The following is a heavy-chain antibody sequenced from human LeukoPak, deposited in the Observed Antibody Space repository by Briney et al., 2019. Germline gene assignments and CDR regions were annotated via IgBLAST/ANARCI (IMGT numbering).Heavy chain of an antibody. J-gene: IGHJ4*02. Sequence: SETLSLTCTVSGGSISSYYWSWIRQPPGKGLEWIGYIYYSGSTNYNPSLKSRVTISVDTSKNQFSLKLSSVTAADTAVYYCARQAYSNGPYFDYWGQGVLVTVSS. CDR1: GGSISSYY. CDR3: ARQAYSNGPYFDY. CDR2: IYYSGST. V-gene: IGHV4-59*08. D-gene: IGHD2-15*01.